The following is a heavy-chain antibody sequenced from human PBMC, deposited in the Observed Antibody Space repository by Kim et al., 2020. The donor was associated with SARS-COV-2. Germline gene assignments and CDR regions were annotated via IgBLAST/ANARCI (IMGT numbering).Heavy chain of an antibody. CDR2: IYYSGST. V-gene: IGHV4-39*01. J-gene: IGHJ6*02. CDR1: GGSISSSSYY. Sequence: SETLSLTCTVSGGSISSSSYYWGWIRQPPGKGLEWIGSIYYSGSTYYNPSLKSRVTISVDTSKNQFSLKLSSVTAADTAVYYCARRVRRGAGYSNPYGMDVWGQGTTVTVSS. CDR3: ARRVRRGAGYSNPYGMDV. D-gene: IGHD6-13*01.